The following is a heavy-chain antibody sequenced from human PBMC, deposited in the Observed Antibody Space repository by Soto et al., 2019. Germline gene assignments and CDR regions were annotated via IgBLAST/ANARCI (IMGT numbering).Heavy chain of an antibody. CDR2: IYYSGST. V-gene: IGHV4-59*01. CDR3: ARNVDCSGGSCYLAYFQH. J-gene: IGHJ1*01. D-gene: IGHD2-15*01. Sequence: SETLSLTCTVSGGSISSYYWSWIRQPPGKGLGWIGYIYYSGSTNYNPSLKSRVTISVDTSKNQFSLKLSSVTAADTAVYYCARNVDCSGGSCYLAYFQHWGQGTLVTVSS. CDR1: GGSISSYY.